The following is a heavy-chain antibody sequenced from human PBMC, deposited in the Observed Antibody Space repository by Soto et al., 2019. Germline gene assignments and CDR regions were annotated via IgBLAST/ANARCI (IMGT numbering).Heavy chain of an antibody. J-gene: IGHJ6*04. CDR3: ARGYTWGSHGMDV. D-gene: IGHD7-27*01. CDR2: INHSGST. Sequence: SETLSLTCAVYGGSFSGYYWSWIRQPPGKGLEWIGEINHSGSTNYKPSLKSRVTISVDTSKNQFSLKLSSVTTADTAVYYCARGYTWGSHGMDVCGEGTTVTGLL. CDR1: GGSFSGYY. V-gene: IGHV4-34*01.